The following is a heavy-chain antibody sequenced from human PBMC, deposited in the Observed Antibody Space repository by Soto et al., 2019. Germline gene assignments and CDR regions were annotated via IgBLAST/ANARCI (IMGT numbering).Heavy chain of an antibody. J-gene: IGHJ4*02. Sequence: SETLSLTCAVYGGSFSGYYWSWIRQPPGKGLEWIGEINHSGSTNYNPSLKSRVTISVDTSKNQFSLKLSSVTAADTAVYYCARTPLRNFDYWGQGTLVTVSS. CDR2: INHSGST. CDR1: GGSFSGYY. CDR3: ARTPLRNFDY. V-gene: IGHV4-34*01. D-gene: IGHD3-16*02.